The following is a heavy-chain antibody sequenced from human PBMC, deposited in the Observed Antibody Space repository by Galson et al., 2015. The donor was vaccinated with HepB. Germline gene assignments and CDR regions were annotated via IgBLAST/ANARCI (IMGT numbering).Heavy chain of an antibody. D-gene: IGHD5-24*01. Sequence: AISGDSVSRDKAAWNWIRQSPSRGLEWLGRTYYRSKWYREYASSVRGRIAINPDSSKNQFTLQLNSVTRDDTAVYFCAGDTITGSWFFDLWGRGTQVIVSS. CDR2: TYYRSKWYR. CDR3: AGDTITGSWFFDL. CDR1: GDSVSRDKAA. V-gene: IGHV6-1*01. J-gene: IGHJ2*01.